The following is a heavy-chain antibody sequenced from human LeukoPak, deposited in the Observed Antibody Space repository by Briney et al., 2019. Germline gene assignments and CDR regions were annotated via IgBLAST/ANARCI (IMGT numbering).Heavy chain of an antibody. D-gene: IGHD3-22*01. CDR3: ARGLTYYYDSSGYYGYYYGMDV. CDR1: GFTFSSYA. CDR2: ISYDGSNK. Sequence: LRLSCAASGFTFSSYAMHWVRQAPGKGLEWVAVISYDGSNKYYADSVKGRFTISRDNSKNTLYLQMNSLRAEDTAVYYCARGLTYYYDSSGYYGYYYGMDVWGQGTTVTVSS. J-gene: IGHJ6*02. V-gene: IGHV3-30-3*01.